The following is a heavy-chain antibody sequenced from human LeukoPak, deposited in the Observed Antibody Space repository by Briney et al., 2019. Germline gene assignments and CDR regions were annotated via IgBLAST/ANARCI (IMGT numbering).Heavy chain of an antibody. D-gene: IGHD5-12*01. CDR2: ISWNSGGI. J-gene: IGHJ4*01. V-gene: IGHV3-9*02. Sequence: GRSLRLSCAASGFTSDDYAMHWVRQAPGKGLEWVSGISWNSGGIGYADSVKGRFTISRDNAKNSLYLQMNSLRAEDTALYYCAKDGSEWLRGFDYWGQGTLVTVSS. CDR1: GFTSDDYA. CDR3: AKDGSEWLRGFDY.